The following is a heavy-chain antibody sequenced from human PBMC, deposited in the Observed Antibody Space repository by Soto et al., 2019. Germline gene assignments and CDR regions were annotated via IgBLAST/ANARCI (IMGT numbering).Heavy chain of an antibody. CDR2: ISYDGSNK. D-gene: IGHD3-10*01. CDR1: GFTFSSYA. V-gene: IGHV3-30-3*01. CDR3: ARDPMGRYYGSGSYYFDY. Sequence: QVQLVESGGGVVQPGRSLRLSCAASGFTFSSYAMHWVRQAPGKGLEWVAVISYDGSNKYYADSVKGRFTISRDNSTNTLYLQMNRLRAEDTAVYYCARDPMGRYYGSGSYYFDYWGQGTLVTVSS. J-gene: IGHJ4*02.